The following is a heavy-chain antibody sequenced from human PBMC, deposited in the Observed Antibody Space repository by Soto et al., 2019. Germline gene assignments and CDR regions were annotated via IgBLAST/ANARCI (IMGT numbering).Heavy chain of an antibody. CDR2: MNPNSGNT. CDR3: ARGRPSQGGATIFGVVIISHYYYGMDV. J-gene: IGHJ6*02. Sequence: GASVKVSCKSSGYTFTSYDINWVRQATGQGLEWMGWMNPNSGNTGYAQKFQGRVTMTRNTSISTAYMELSSLRSEDTAVYYCARGRPSQGGATIFGVVIISHYYYGMDVWGQGTTVTVSS. D-gene: IGHD3-3*01. CDR1: GYTFTSYD. V-gene: IGHV1-8*01.